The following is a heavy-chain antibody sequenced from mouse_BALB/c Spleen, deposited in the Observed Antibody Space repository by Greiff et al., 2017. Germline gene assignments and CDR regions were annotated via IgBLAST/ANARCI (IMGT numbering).Heavy chain of an antibody. CDR1: GYSFTSYW. Sequence: VQLQQSGTVLARPGASVKMSCKASGYSFTSYWMHWVKQRPGQGLEWIGAIYPGNSDTSYNQKFKGKAKLTAVTSASTAYMELSSLTNEDSAVYYCTREEMISPVYAMDYWGQGTSVTVSS. V-gene: IGHV1-5*01. J-gene: IGHJ4*01. CDR2: IYPGNSDT. CDR3: TREEMISPVYAMDY. D-gene: IGHD2-4*01.